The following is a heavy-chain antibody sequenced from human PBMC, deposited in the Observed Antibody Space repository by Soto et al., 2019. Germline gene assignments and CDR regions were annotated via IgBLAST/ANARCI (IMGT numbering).Heavy chain of an antibody. CDR1: GYTFTSYA. CDR3: ARDRITMVRGVHTPHYYYYYMDV. Sequence: EASVKVSCKASGYTFTSYAMHWVRQAPGQRLEWMGWINAGNGNTKYSQKFQGRVTITRDTSASTAYMELSSLRSEDTAVYYCARDRITMVRGVHTPHYYYYYMDVWGKGTTVTVSS. V-gene: IGHV1-3*01. D-gene: IGHD3-10*01. CDR2: INAGNGNT. J-gene: IGHJ6*03.